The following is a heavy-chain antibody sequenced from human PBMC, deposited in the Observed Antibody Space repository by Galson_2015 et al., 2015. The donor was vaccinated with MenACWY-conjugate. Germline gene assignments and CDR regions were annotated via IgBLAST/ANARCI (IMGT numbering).Heavy chain of an antibody. Sequence: QAQLQESGPGLVKPSETLSLTCTVSGGSASSSGYYWTWIRQPPGKGLEWIGLIYDSGTTKYNPSLKGRVTISLDTSKNQVSLKLSSVTAADTAVYYCAREFSYWGQGTLVTVSS. D-gene: IGHD2/OR15-2a*01. CDR2: IYDSGTT. CDR1: GGSASSSGYY. V-gene: IGHV4-61*08. J-gene: IGHJ4*02. CDR3: AREFSY.